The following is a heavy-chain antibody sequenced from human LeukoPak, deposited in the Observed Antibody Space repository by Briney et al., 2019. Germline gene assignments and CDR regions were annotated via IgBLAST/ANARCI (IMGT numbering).Heavy chain of an antibody. V-gene: IGHV3-7*01. D-gene: IGHD1-14*01. J-gene: IGHJ4*02. CDR2: IKQDGREK. Sequence: GGSLRLSCAASGFNFNTYWMSWVRQAPGRGLEWGANIKQDGREKFYVDSLKGRFTISRDNSKNSLFLQMNRLRVEDTAMYYCTRLSAMLRGPEPIYYFYSWGQGTLVTISS. CDR1: GFNFNTYW. CDR3: TRLSAMLRGPEPIYYFYS.